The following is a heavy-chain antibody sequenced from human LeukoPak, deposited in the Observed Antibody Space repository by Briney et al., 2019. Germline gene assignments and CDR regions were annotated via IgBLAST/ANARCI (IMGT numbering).Heavy chain of an antibody. CDR3: AIGGYSGYGSHYFFDY. Sequence: SETLSLTCTVSGGSISSYYWSWIRQPPGKGLEWIGSIYYSGSTYYNPSLKSRVTISVDASKNQFSLKLSSVTAADTAVYYCAIGGYSGYGSHYFFDYWGQGTLVTVSS. CDR1: GGSISSYY. V-gene: IGHV4-59*12. J-gene: IGHJ4*02. CDR2: IYYSGST. D-gene: IGHD5-12*01.